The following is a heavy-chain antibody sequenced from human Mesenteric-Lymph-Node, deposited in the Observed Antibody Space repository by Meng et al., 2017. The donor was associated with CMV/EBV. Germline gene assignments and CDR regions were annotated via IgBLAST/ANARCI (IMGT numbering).Heavy chain of an antibody. CDR3: ARGLGLGLTMVRGVITKTPFDY. CDR2: INHRGSP. V-gene: IGHV4-34*01. J-gene: IGHJ4*02. D-gene: IGHD3-10*01. CDR1: GYY. Sequence: GYYWSWLRQPPGKGLEWIGEINHRGSPNYNPSLKSRVTISVDTSKNQFSLKLSSVTAADTAVYYCARGLGLGLTMVRGVITKTPFDYWGQGTLVTVSS.